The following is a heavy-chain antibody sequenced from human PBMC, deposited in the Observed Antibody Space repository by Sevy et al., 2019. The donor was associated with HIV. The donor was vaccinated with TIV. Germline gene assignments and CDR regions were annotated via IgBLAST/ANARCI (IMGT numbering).Heavy chain of an antibody. V-gene: IGHV1-69*13. J-gene: IGHJ4*02. CDR2: IIPSFGTA. CDR1: GGTFSSYA. Sequence: ASVKVSCKASGGTFSSYAMSWVRQAPGQGLEWMGGIIPSFGTANYAQKFQGRVTITADESTSTAYMELSSLRSEDTAVYYCARGTQDYYDSSGYYYFDYWGQGTLVTVSS. D-gene: IGHD3-22*01. CDR3: ARGTQDYYDSSGYYYFDY.